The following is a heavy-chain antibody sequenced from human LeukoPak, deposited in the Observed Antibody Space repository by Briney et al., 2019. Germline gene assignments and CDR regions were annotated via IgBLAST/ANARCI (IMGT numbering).Heavy chain of an antibody. CDR3: ARDPTNYYDSSGYYYPDAFDI. Sequence: GGSLRLSCAASGFTFSSYSMNWVRQAPGKGLEWVSSISSSSSYIYYADSVKGRFTISRDNAKNSLYLQMNSLRAEDTAVYYCARDPTNYYDSSGYYYPDAFDIWGQGTMVTVSS. CDR1: GFTFSSYS. J-gene: IGHJ3*02. CDR2: ISSSSSYI. V-gene: IGHV3-21*01. D-gene: IGHD3-22*01.